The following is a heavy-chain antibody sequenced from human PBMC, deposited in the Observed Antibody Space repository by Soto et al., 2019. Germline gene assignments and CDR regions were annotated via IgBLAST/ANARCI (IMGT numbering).Heavy chain of an antibody. CDR1: GYTFSNYG. V-gene: IGHV1-18*01. Sequence: GASVKVSCKTSGYTFSNYGITWVRQAPGQPLEWLGWISLYSDGTNYAQKFQGRVSMTADTSTTTAYMELRSLRSDDTAVYYCARVVPGAEAWFGPWGQGTLVTVPS. J-gene: IGHJ5*02. D-gene: IGHD2-2*01. CDR3: ARVVPGAEAWFGP. CDR2: ISLYSDGT.